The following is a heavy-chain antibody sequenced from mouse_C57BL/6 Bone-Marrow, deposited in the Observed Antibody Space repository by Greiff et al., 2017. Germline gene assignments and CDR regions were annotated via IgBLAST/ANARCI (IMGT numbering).Heavy chain of an antibody. CDR2: IDPETGGT. CDR3: TREGQAWFAY. Sequence: VQLQQSGAELVRPGASVTLSCKASGYTFTDYEMHWVKQTPVHGLEWIGAIDPETGGTASNQKFKGKAILTADKSSSTAYMELRRLTSEDSAVYYCTREGQAWFAYWGQGTLVTVSA. CDR1: GYTFTDYE. V-gene: IGHV1-15*01. J-gene: IGHJ3*01. D-gene: IGHD3-3*01.